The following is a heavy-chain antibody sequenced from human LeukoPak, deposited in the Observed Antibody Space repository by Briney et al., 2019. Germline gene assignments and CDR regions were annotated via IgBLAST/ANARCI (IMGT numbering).Heavy chain of an antibody. CDR3: AKPAYYSDSGSFPTQYYFDY. D-gene: IGHD3-10*01. J-gene: IGHJ4*02. CDR2: ISGSGGST. V-gene: IGHV3-23*01. Sequence: PSETLSLTCAVSGGSISSSNWWSWVRQAPGKGLEWVSAISGSGGSTYYADSVKGRFTISRDNSKNTLYLQMSSLRADDTALFYCAKPAYYSDSGSFPTQYYFDYWGQGTLVTVSS. CDR1: GGSISSSN.